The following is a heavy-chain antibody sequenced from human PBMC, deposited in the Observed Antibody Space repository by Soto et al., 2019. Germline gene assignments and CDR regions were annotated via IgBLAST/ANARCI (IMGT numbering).Heavy chain of an antibody. CDR2: LSYDGSNN. Sequence: QEQLVESGGGVAQPGTSLRLSCAASGFTFSDYAFHWVRQAPVKGLEWVALLSYDGSNNYYAASVKGRVSVSRDNSKNTLNMQLNSLRPEDTAMYYCARETTREESTAYYLDIWGQGTMVTVSS. J-gene: IGHJ3*02. CDR1: GFTFSDYA. V-gene: IGHV3-30-3*01. CDR3: ARETTREESTAYYLDI. D-gene: IGHD2-21*01.